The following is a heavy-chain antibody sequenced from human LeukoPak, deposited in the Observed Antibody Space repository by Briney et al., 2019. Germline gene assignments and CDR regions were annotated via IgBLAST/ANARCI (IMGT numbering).Heavy chain of an antibody. CDR1: GGSISSSSYY. CDR3: VRRWYYYYFMDL. V-gene: IGHV4-39*01. D-gene: IGHD2-15*01. Sequence: SETLSLICTVSGGSISSSSYYWGWIRQPPGKGLEWIGSVYYSGSPYYNPSLKSRVTIFVDTSRNQLSLRLSSVTAADTAVYYCVRRWYYYYFMDLWGTGNTVTVSS. J-gene: IGHJ6*03. CDR2: VYYSGSP.